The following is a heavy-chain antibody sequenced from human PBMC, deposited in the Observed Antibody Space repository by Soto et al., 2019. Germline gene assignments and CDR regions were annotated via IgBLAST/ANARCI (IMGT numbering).Heavy chain of an antibody. D-gene: IGHD4-17*01. V-gene: IGHV4-59*08. Sequence: QVQLQESGPGLVKPSETLSLTCTVSGGSISSYYWSWIRQPPGKGLEWIGYIYYSGSTNYNPSLKCLVTLSVDTSKNQSSLKLSSVTAADTAVYYCARRVGYYGDYAFDYWGQGTLVTVSS. CDR2: IYYSGST. CDR1: GGSISSYY. J-gene: IGHJ4*02. CDR3: ARRVGYYGDYAFDY.